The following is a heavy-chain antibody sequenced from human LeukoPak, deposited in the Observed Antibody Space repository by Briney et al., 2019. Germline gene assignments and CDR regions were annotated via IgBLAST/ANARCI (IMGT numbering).Heavy chain of an antibody. J-gene: IGHJ3*02. V-gene: IGHV4-59*01. CDR3: ARVGPCGGDCYTPNDAFDI. Sequence: SETLSLTCTVSGGSISSYCWSWIRQPPGKGLEWIGYIYYSGSTNYNPSLKSRVTISVDTSKNQFSLKLSSVTAADTAVYYCARVGPCGGDCYTPNDAFDIWGQGTMVTVSS. CDR2: IYYSGST. CDR1: GGSISSYC. D-gene: IGHD2-21*02.